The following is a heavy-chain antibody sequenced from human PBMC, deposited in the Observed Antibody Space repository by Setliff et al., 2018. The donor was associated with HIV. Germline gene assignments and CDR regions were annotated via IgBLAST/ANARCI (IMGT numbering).Heavy chain of an antibody. CDR2: VYITGMT. D-gene: IGHD3-16*01. CDR3: HSWAWSYYYYYMDV. CDR1: GGSIRNGNYY. Sequence: SETLSLTCTVSGGSIRNGNYYWNWIRQPAGKGLEWIGRVYITGMTNYNPSLKSRVTISLDTSKSQFSLKLSSVTAADTAVYYCHSWAWSYYYYYMDVWGKGTTVTVSS. J-gene: IGHJ6*03. V-gene: IGHV4-61*02.